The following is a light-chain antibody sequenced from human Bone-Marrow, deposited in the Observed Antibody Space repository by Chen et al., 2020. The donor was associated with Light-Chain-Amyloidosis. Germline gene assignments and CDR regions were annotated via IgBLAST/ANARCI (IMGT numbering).Light chain of an antibody. Sequence: SYVLTQPSSVSVAPGQTATNACGGNNIGSTSVHWYQQTPGQAPLLVVYDDSDRPSGIPERLSGSNSGNTATLTISRVEAGDEADYYCQVWDSSSDQVVFGGGTKLTVL. V-gene: IGLV3-21*02. CDR3: QVWDSSSDQVV. J-gene: IGLJ2*01. CDR2: DDS. CDR1: NIGSTS.